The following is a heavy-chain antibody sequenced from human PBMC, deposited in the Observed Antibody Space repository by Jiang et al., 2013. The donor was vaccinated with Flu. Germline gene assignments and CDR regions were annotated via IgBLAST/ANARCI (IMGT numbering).Heavy chain of an antibody. V-gene: IGHV3-11*03. D-gene: IGHD6-19*01. CDR1: GFTFSDYY. J-gene: IGHJ4*02. CDR2: ISGSSSYT. Sequence: QLLESGGGLVKPGGSLRLSCAASGFTFSDYYMNWIRQAPGKGLEWVSYISGSSSYTNYADSVKGRFTISRDNAKNSLYLQMNSLRAEDTAVYYCARGEPKGSSAWYVYWGQGTLVTVSS. CDR3: ARGEPKGSSAWYVY.